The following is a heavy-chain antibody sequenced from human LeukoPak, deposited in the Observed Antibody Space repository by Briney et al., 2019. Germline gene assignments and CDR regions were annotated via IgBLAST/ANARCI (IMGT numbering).Heavy chain of an antibody. Sequence: GGSLRLSCAASGFTFSSYSMNLVRQAPGKGLEWVSSINNSSSYIYYADSVKGRFTISRDNAKNSLYLQMNSLRAEDTAVYFCAITVTTDYWGQGTLVTVSS. CDR2: INNSSSYI. CDR1: GFTFSSYS. J-gene: IGHJ4*02. V-gene: IGHV3-21*01. D-gene: IGHD4-17*01. CDR3: AITVTTDY.